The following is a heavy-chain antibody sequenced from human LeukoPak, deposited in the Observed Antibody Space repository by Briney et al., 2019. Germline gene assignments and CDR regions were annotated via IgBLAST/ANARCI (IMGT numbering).Heavy chain of an antibody. CDR3: ARVSPWIPVGVRAFDI. CDR2: INAGNGNT. CDR1: GYTFTSYA. D-gene: IGHD5-18*01. Sequence: ASVKVSCKASGYTFTSYAMHWVRQAPGQRLEWMGWINAGNGNTKYSQRFQGRVTITRDTSASTAYMELSSLRSEDTAVYYCARVSPWIPVGVRAFDIWGQGTMVTVSS. J-gene: IGHJ3*02. V-gene: IGHV1-3*01.